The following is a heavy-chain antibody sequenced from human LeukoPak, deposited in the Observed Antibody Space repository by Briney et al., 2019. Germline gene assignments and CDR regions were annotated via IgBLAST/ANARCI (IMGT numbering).Heavy chain of an antibody. CDR2: ISYDGSNK. D-gene: IGHD3-22*01. V-gene: IGHV3-30*18. Sequence: GRSLXLSCAASGFTFSSYGMHWVRQAPGKGLEWVAXISYDGSNKYYADSVKGRFTISRDNSKNTLYLQMNSLRAEDTAVYYCAKDGASSYYYDSSSYYGFDYWGQGTLVTVSS. J-gene: IGHJ4*02. CDR3: AKDGASSYYYDSSSYYGFDY. CDR1: GFTFSSYG.